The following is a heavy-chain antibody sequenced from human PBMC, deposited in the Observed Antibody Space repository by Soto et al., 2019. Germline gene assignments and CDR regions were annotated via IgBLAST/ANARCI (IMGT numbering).Heavy chain of an antibody. CDR2: IYYSGST. J-gene: IGHJ4*02. Sequence: SETLSLTCTVSGGSISSSSYYWGWIRQPPGKGLEWIGSIYYSGSTYYNPSLKSRVTISVDTSKNQFSLKLSSVTAADTAVYYCARDYGDYFDYWGQGTLVTVSS. D-gene: IGHD4-17*01. CDR1: GGSISSSSYY. CDR3: ARDYGDYFDY. V-gene: IGHV4-39*07.